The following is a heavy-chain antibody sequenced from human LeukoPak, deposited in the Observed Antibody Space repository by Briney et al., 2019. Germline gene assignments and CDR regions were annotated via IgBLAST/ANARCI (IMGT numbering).Heavy chain of an antibody. CDR2: AYYSGST. V-gene: IGHV4-59*02. CDR3: AISYGGYVLDS. D-gene: IGHD5-12*01. J-gene: IGHJ4*02. CDR1: GASVSNHY. Sequence: SETLSLTFSVSGASVSNHYCTWIRQPPGKRLEWIGYAYYSGSTNYNASLKSRVTISVDTSKNQCSLRLNSVTAADTAVYYCAISYGGYVLDSWGQGTLVIVSS.